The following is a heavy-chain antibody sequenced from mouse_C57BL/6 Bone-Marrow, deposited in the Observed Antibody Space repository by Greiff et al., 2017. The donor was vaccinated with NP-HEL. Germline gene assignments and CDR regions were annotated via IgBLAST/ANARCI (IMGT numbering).Heavy chain of an antibody. J-gene: IGHJ2*01. D-gene: IGHD1-1*01. CDR3: ARRSITTVVAFDY. CDR1: GYSITSGYY. Sequence: EVKLEESGPGLVKPSQSLSLTCSVTGYSITSGYYWNWIRQFPGNKLEWMGYISYDGSNNYNPSLKNRISITRDTSKNQFFLKLNSVTTEDTATYYCARRSITTVVAFDYWGQGTTLTVSS. V-gene: IGHV3-6*01. CDR2: ISYDGSN.